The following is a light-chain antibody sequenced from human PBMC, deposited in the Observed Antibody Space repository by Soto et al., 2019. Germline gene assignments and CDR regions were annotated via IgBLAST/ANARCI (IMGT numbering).Light chain of an antibody. V-gene: IGKV1-39*01. CDR1: QSISNF. J-gene: IGKJ2*01. CDR2: AAS. CDR3: QQSYRAPYT. Sequence: IRLTQSPSSLSTSVGDSVTITCRASQSISNFLNWYQHKPGKAPDLLIYAASTLFSGVPSRFRGSGSGTDFTLTITSLQPEDFATYYCQQSYRAPYTFGQGTKLEIK.